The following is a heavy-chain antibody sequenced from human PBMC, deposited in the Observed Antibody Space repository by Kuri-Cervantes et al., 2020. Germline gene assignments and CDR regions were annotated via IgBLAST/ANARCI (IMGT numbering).Heavy chain of an antibody. CDR1: GGTFSSYA. D-gene: IGHD6-19*01. J-gene: IGHJ5*02. Sequence: SVKVSCKASGGTFSSYAISWVRQAPGQGLEWMGGIIPIFGTANYAQKFQGRVTITTDESTSTAYMELSSLRSEDTAVYYWARGGLAVAGGFDPWGQGTLVTVSS. V-gene: IGHV1-69*05. CDR2: IIPIFGTA. CDR3: ARGGLAVAGGFDP.